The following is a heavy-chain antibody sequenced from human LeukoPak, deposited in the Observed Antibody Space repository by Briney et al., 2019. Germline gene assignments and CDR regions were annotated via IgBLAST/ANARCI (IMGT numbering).Heavy chain of an antibody. V-gene: IGHV3-23*01. D-gene: IGHD6-19*01. CDR3: AKTDGYSSGWSDY. CDR2: IGGSDT. J-gene: IGHJ4*02. CDR1: GFTFPIFA. Sequence: GGSLRLSCAASGFTFPIFAMHWVRQAPGKGLEWVSAIGGSDTYYADSVRGRFTISRDNSKNTLFLQMNFLRAEDTAIYYCAKTDGYSSGWSDYWGQGTLVTVSS.